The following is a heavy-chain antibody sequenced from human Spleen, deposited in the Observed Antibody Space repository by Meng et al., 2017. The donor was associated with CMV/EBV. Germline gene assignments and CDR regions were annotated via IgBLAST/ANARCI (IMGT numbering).Heavy chain of an antibody. J-gene: IGHJ5*02. D-gene: IGHD6-13*01. CDR3: ARGGGSSWYRTGGWFDP. V-gene: IGHV4-34*01. Sequence: QVQLKRGGAGLLKPSETPSLTCAVYGGSFSGYYWSWIRQPPGKGLEWIGEINHSGSTNYNPSLKSRVTISVDTSKNQFSLKLSSVTAADTAVYYCARGGGSSWYRTGGWFDPWGQGTLVTVSS. CDR1: GGSFSGYY. CDR2: INHSGST.